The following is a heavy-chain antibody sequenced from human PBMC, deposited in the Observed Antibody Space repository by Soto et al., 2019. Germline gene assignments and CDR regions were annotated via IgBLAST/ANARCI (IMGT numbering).Heavy chain of an antibody. J-gene: IGHJ5*02. Sequence: EVQLVESGGGLVQPGGSLRVSCAASGFTLRSHRIHWVRQAPGKGLEWVSRIDTDGGGTSYADSVKGRFTISTDNAKNTVYRQMNGLRAEATAVYYCATVFDLWGQGALVTGSS. CDR2: IDTDGGGT. CDR3: ATVFDL. CDR1: GFTLRSHR. V-gene: IGHV3-74*01.